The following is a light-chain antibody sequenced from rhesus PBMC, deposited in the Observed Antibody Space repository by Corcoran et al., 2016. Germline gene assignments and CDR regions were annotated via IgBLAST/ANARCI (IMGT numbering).Light chain of an antibody. CDR1: QGISSY. CDR3: QQYNSLPYS. Sequence: DIQMTQSPSSLSASVGDRVTITCRASQGISSYLNWYQQKTGNAPKLLSYYSTRLEMGVPSRFSGSGSAIEFTLTSSSLQPEDFATYYCQQYNSLPYSFGQGTKVEIK. V-gene: IGKV1-32*01. CDR2: YST. J-gene: IGKJ2*01.